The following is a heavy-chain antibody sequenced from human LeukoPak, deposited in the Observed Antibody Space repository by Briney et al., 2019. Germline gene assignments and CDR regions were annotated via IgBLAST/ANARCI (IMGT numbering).Heavy chain of an antibody. J-gene: IGHJ4*02. CDR3: ARSHWPNSYFDY. Sequence: SGTLSLACTVSGDSITSGSYYWGWIRQTPGKGLEWIGNIYSSGSTSFNPSLKSRITMSVDTSKNQFSLKLNSVTAADTAFYYCARSHWPNSYFDYWGQGALVTVSS. CDR1: GDSITSGSYY. CDR2: IYSSGST. D-gene: IGHD1-1*01. V-gene: IGHV4-39*07.